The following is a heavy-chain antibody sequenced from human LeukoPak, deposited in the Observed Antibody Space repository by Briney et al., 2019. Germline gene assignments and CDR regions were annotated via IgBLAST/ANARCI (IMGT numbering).Heavy chain of an antibody. CDR1: GFTFSSYS. D-gene: IGHD1-26*01. CDR3: ARDRGGSYSAIDY. Sequence: GGSLRLSCAASGFTFSSYSMNWARQAPGKGLEWVSFISSSSSTIYYADSVKGRFTISRDNAKNSLYLQMNSLRAEDTAVHYCARDRGGSYSAIDYWGQGTLVTVSS. J-gene: IGHJ4*02. V-gene: IGHV3-48*04. CDR2: ISSSSSTI.